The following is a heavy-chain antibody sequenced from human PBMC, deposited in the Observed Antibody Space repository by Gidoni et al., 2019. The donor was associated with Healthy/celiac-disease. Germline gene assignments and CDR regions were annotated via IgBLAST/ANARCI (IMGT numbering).Heavy chain of an antibody. J-gene: IGHJ4*02. D-gene: IGHD3-16*01. CDR3: ARDSGEFYYFDY. CDR1: GCTFSSYW. Sequence: EVQLVESGGGLVQPGGSRRLSCAASGCTFSSYWMSWVRQAPGKGLEWVANIKEDGSEKYYVDSVKGRFTISRDNAKNSLYLQMNSLRAEDTAVYYCARDSGEFYYFDYWGQGTLVTVSS. CDR2: IKEDGSEK. V-gene: IGHV3-7*01.